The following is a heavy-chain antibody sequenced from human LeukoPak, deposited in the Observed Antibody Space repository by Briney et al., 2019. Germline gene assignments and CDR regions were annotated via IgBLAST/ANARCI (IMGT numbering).Heavy chain of an antibody. CDR1: GFTFSSYA. J-gene: IGHJ5*02. D-gene: IGHD6-19*01. CDR3: AKVYSSGWYQVNNWFDP. CDR2: ISGSGGST. Sequence: GGSLRLFCAASGFTFSSYAMSWVRQAPGKGLEWVSAISGSGGSTYYADSVKGRFTISRDNSKNTLYLQMNSLRAEDTAVYYCAKVYSSGWYQVNNWFDPWGQGTLVTVSS. V-gene: IGHV3-23*01.